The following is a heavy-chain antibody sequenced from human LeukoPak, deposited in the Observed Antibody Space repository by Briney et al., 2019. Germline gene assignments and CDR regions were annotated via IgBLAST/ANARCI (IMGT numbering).Heavy chain of an antibody. CDR1: GFTFSSYW. D-gene: IGHD3-22*01. Sequence: GGSLRLSCAASGFTFSSYWMTWVRQAPGKGLEWVANIKQDGSEKNYVDSVKGRFTISRDNAKNSLDLQMNSLRAEDSALYYCARGGRGSAAVVAPRSFDIWGQGTMVTVSS. CDR2: IKQDGSEK. J-gene: IGHJ3*02. CDR3: ARGGRGSAAVVAPRSFDI. V-gene: IGHV3-7*03.